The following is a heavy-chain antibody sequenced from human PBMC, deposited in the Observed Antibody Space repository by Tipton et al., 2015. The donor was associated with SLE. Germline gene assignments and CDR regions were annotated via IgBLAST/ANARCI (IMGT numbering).Heavy chain of an antibody. V-gene: IGHV4-34*01. CDR2: INHSGST. J-gene: IGHJ4*02. CDR3: ARGPTYYFDY. CDR1: GGSFSGYY. Sequence: TLSLTCAVYGGSFSGYYWSWIRQPPGKGLEWIGEINHSGSTNYNPSLKSRVTISVDTSKNQFSLKLSSVTAAGTAVYYCARGPTYYFDYWGQGTLVTVSS.